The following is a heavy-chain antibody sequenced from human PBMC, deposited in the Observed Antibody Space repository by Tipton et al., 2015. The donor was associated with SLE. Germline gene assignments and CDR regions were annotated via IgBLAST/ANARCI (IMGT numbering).Heavy chain of an antibody. J-gene: IGHJ3*02. CDR1: GITLSQFD. Sequence: GSLRLSCTTSGITLSQFDMNWVRQAPGKGLEWVSHIRRGDDAAYYADSVKGRFTISRDSAKNSLNLQMHSLRAEDTALYYCARTLCSGGSCWIDAIDTWGLGTMVTVSS. V-gene: IGHV3-48*03. D-gene: IGHD2-15*01. CDR2: IRRGDDAA. CDR3: ARTLCSGGSCWIDAIDT.